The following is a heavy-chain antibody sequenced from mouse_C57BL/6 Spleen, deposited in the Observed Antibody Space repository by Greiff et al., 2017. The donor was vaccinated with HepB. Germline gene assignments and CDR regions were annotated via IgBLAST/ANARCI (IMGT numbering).Heavy chain of an antibody. Sequence: VQLMESGPELVKPGASVKLSCKASGYTFTSYDINWVKQRPGQGLEWIGWIYPRDGSTKYNEKFKGKATLPVDTSSSTAYMELHSLTSEASAVYFCARDYSNYARVFDVWGTGTTVTVSS. V-gene: IGHV1-85*01. CDR1: GYTFTSYD. CDR3: ARDYSNYARVFDV. J-gene: IGHJ1*03. CDR2: IYPRDGST. D-gene: IGHD2-5*01.